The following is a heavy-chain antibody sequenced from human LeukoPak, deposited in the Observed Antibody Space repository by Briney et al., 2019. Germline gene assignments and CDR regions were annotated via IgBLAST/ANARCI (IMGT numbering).Heavy chain of an antibody. V-gene: IGHV3-30-3*01. Sequence: GGSLRLSCAASGFTVSDNYMTWVRQAPGKGLEWVAVISYDGSNKYFSDSVKGRFTISRDNSKNTLYLQMNSLRAEDTAVYYCARVGVPAATYAFDIWGQGTMVTVSS. D-gene: IGHD2-2*01. J-gene: IGHJ3*02. CDR1: GFTVSDNY. CDR2: ISYDGSNK. CDR3: ARVGVPAATYAFDI.